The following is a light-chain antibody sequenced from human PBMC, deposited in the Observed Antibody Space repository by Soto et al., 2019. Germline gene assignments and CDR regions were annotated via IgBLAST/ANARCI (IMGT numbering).Light chain of an antibody. CDR2: DAS. J-gene: IGKJ1*01. CDR1: QSVSTS. CDR3: QQRDNWPPIT. V-gene: IGKV3-11*01. Sequence: EIVMAQSPATVSVSPGERATLSCRSSQSVSTSLNWYQQKPGQAPRLLIYDASNRATGIPARFSGSGSGTDFTLTISSLEPEDFAVYYCQQRDNWPPITFGQGTKVDIK.